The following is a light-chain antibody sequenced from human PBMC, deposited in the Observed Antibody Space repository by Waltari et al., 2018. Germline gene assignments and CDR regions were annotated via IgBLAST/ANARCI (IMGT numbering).Light chain of an antibody. J-gene: IGLJ2*01. CDR2: EVS. CDR3: SSYTSSSTLGV. Sequence: QSALTQPASVSGSPGQSITIPCTGTSSDGGGYNYVSWYQHNPGKAPKLMIYEVSNRPSGVSNRFSGSKSGNTASLTISGLQAEDEADYYCSSYTSSSTLGVFGGGTKLTVL. CDR1: SSDGGGYNY. V-gene: IGLV2-14*01.